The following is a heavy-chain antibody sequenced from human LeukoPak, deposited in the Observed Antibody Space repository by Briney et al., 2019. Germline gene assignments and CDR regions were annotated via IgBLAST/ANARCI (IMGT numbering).Heavy chain of an antibody. CDR1: GFTIGTAW. D-gene: IGHD3-3*02. Sequence: GVSLRLSYVSSGFTIGTAWMSWVRQAPGKGLEWLGHIKSEGEGATTDYAAPAEGRFAISRDDSKNMIYLQMSSLKIDDTAIYYCIAHFPYFYGFDVWGKGTTVTVSS. CDR3: IAHFPYFYGFDV. V-gene: IGHV3-15*01. CDR2: IKSEGEGATT. J-gene: IGHJ6*04.